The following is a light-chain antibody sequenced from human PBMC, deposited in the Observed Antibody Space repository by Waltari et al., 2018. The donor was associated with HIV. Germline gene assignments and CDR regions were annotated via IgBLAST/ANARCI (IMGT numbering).Light chain of an antibody. CDR3: QSYDSSLRASV. CDR2: SDI. J-gene: IGLJ2*01. Sequence: QSALTQPPSVSGAPGQRVTISCTGNRSNIGAGYFVHWYQHLPGTAPILLVYSDIYRPSGVPDRFSGSKSGTSASLVITGLQAEDEADYDCQSYDSSLRASVFGGGTKLTVL. V-gene: IGLV1-40*01. CDR1: RSNIGAGYF.